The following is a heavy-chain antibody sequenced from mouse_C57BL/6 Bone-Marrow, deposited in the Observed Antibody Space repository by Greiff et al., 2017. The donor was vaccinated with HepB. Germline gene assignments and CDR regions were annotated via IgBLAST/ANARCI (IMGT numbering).Heavy chain of an antibody. CDR3: TSGRIDLYSLYY. Sequence: QVQLQQPGAELVKPGASVELSCKASGYTFTSYWMHWVKQRPGQGLEWIGMIHPNSGSTNYNEKFKSKATLTVDKSSSTAYMQLSSLTSEDSAVYYCTSGRIDLYSLYYWGQGTPLPVSS. CDR1: GYTFTSYW. J-gene: IGHJ2*01. D-gene: IGHD1-1*01. CDR2: IHPNSGST. V-gene: IGHV1-64*01.